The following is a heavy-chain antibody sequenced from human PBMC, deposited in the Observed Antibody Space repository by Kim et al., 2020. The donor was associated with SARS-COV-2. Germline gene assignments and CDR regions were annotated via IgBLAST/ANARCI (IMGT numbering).Heavy chain of an antibody. D-gene: IGHD6-6*01. CDR2: DGRAK. J-gene: IGHJ4*02. CDR3: VRGGSAY. V-gene: IGHV3-7*03. Sequence: DGRAKIYVASVKGRFTISGDNAKNSLYLQMNSLRAEDTAVYYCVRGGSAYWGQGTLVTVSS.